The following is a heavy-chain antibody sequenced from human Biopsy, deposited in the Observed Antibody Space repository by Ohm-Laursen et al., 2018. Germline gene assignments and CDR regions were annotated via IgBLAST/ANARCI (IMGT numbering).Heavy chain of an antibody. D-gene: IGHD1-26*01. Sequence: SQTLSLTCSVSGASVKTSGYFWAWIRQRPGKGLEWIGYISYNERTHYNPSLTSRLAISFDTSNNRISLQLRSVSVADTAVYYCVREPRPGTAGAWYFDLWGRGPRV. J-gene: IGHJ2*01. V-gene: IGHV4-31*03. CDR2: ISYNERT. CDR1: GASVKTSGYF. CDR3: VREPRPGTAGAWYFDL.